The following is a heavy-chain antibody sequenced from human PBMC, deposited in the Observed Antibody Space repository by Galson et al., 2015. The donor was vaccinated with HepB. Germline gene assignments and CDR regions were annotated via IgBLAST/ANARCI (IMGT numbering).Heavy chain of an antibody. Sequence: SLRLSCAASGFTFGNHGAHWVRQAPGKGLVWVALISYDGSDKSYADSVRGRFTISRDNFQSTLFLQMNSLRTDDTALYYCARESTVSDVLDIWGQGTMVTVSS. V-gene: IGHV3-30*04. CDR3: ARESTVSDVLDI. CDR1: GFTFGNHG. D-gene: IGHD5/OR15-5a*01. J-gene: IGHJ3*02. CDR2: ISYDGSDK.